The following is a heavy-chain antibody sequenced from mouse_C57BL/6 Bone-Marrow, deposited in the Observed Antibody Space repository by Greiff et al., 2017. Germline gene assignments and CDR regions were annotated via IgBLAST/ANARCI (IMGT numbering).Heavy chain of an antibody. D-gene: IGHD2-4*01. CDR1: GYTFTSYG. Sequence: QVQLQQSGAELARPGASVKLSCKASGYTFTSYGISWVKQRTGQGLEWIGEIYPRSGNTYYTEKFKGKATLTADKSSSTAYMELRSLTSEDSAVYFCARRGTIYYDYDWGQGTLVTVSA. CDR3: ARRGTIYYDYD. V-gene: IGHV1-81*01. CDR2: IYPRSGNT. J-gene: IGHJ3*01.